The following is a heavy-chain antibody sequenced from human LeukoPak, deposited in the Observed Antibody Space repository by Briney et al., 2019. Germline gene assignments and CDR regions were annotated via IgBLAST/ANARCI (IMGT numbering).Heavy chain of an antibody. J-gene: IGHJ5*02. CDR1: GGSISSNNYF. Sequence: SETLSLTCTVSGGSISSNNYFWGWIRQPPGKGLEWIGSIYYSGITYYNPSLKSRVTISVDTSKNQFSLKLSSVTATYTAVYYCASPGRDIVGAQARGGWFDPWGQGTLVTVSS. CDR2: IYYSGIT. V-gene: IGHV4-39*01. CDR3: ASPGRDIVGAQARGGWFDP. D-gene: IGHD1-26*01.